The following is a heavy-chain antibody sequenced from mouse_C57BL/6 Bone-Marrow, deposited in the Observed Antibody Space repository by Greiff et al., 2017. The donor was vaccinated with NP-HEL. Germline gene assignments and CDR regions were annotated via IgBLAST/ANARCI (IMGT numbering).Heavy chain of an antibody. D-gene: IGHD1-1*01. CDR3: AIRSSYYYAMDY. J-gene: IGHJ4*01. V-gene: IGHV1-26*01. CDR2: INPNNGGT. CDR1: GYTFTDYY. Sequence: VQLQQSGPELVKPGASVKISCKASGYTFTDYYMNWVKQSHGKSLEWIGDINPNNGGTSYNQKFKGKATLTVDKSSSTAYMELRSLTSEDSAVYYCAIRSSYYYAMDYWGQGTSVTVSS.